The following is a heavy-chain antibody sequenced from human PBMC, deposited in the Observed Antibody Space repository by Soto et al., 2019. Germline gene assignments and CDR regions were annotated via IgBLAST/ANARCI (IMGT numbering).Heavy chain of an antibody. V-gene: IGHV3-21*01. J-gene: IGHJ6*02. D-gene: IGHD3-9*01. Sequence: GGSLRLSCAASGFTFSSYSMNWVRQAPGKGLEWVSSISSSSSYIYYADSVKGRFTISRDNAKNPLYLQMNSLRAEDTAVYYCARGTGSRGHYYYYYGMDVWGQGTTVTVS. CDR2: ISSSSSYI. CDR1: GFTFSSYS. CDR3: ARGTGSRGHYYYYYGMDV.